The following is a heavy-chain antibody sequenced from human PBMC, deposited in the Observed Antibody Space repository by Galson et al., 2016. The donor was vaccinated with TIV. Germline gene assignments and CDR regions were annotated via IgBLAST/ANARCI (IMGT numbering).Heavy chain of an antibody. CDR2: IYYSGIT. CDR1: GDSITSSSYY. V-gene: IGHV4-39*01. Sequence: SETLSLTCTASGDSITSSSYYWDWIRQPPGKGLDWIGSIYYSGITYYNPSLKSRVTISVDTSKNQFSLRLSSVTAADTAVYYCARRRGGYYYLYGMDVWGQGTMVTVSS. D-gene: IGHD3-22*01. J-gene: IGHJ6*02. CDR3: ARRRGGYYYLYGMDV.